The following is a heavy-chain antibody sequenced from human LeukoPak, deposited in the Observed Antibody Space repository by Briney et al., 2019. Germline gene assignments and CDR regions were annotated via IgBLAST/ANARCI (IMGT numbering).Heavy chain of an antibody. Sequence: PGGSLRLSCAASGFTFASYSMNWVRQAPGKGLEWVSSISGDSTYIYNAGSVKGRFTISRDNAQASLYLQMISLRADDTAVYYCAKVSGRLERQSDLDYWGQGTLVIVSS. J-gene: IGHJ4*02. CDR3: AKVSGRLERQSDLDY. D-gene: IGHD1-1*01. CDR2: ISGDSTYI. V-gene: IGHV3-21*01. CDR1: GFTFASYS.